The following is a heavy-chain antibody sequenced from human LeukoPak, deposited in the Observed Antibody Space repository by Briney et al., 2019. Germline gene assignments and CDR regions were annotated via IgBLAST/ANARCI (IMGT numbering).Heavy chain of an antibody. Sequence: SETLSLACAGFGESFSGYYWSWIRQPAGKGLEWIGHIYNSGSTNYNPSLKGRVTMSVATSKNQFSLHLSSVTAADTAVYYCARSAFLVPAPGLYCLVYWGQGTLVAVSS. CDR1: GESFSGYY. CDR2: IYNSGST. D-gene: IGHD2-2*01. V-gene: IGHV4-4*07. J-gene: IGHJ4*02. CDR3: ARSAFLVPAPGLYCLVY.